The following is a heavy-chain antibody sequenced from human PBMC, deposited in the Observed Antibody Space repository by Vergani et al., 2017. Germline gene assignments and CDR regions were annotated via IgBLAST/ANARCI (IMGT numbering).Heavy chain of an antibody. CDR1: GFALNRHA. D-gene: IGHD2-2*02. CDR2: ISFDGTNE. J-gene: IGHJ4*02. V-gene: IGHV3-30-3*01. Sequence: QVQLVESGGGVVQPGTSLRLSCVVSGFALNRHAMYWVRQAPGKGLEWVVGISFDGTNEYYPDLVKGRFTISRDIAKNTLYLQVRSLRLEDTGVYHCVRARGLCAGGRCYTEAWDYWGQGTPVTASS. CDR3: VRARGLCAGGRCYTEAWDY.